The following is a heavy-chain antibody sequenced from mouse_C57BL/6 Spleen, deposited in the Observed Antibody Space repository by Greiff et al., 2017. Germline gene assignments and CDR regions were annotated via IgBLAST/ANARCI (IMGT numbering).Heavy chain of an antibody. CDR3: ARDRVIRLRQPLDYAMDY. J-gene: IGHJ4*01. CDR2: ISDGGSYT. D-gene: IGHD1-2*01. V-gene: IGHV5-4*01. CDR1: GFTFSSYA. Sequence: EVQVVESGGGLVKPGGSLKLSCAASGFTFSSYAMSWVRQTPEKRLEWVATISDGGSYTYYPDNVQGRFTISRDNAKNNLYLQMSHLKSEDTAMYYCARDRVIRLRQPLDYAMDYWGQGTSVTVAS.